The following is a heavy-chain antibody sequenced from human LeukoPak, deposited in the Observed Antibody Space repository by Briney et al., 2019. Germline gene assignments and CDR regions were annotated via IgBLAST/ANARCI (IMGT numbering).Heavy chain of an antibody. CDR3: ARVIGGSYSRPSYYFDY. Sequence: ASVKVSCKASGYTFTGYYMHWVRQAPGQGLEWMGWINPNSGGTNYAQKFQGRVTMTRDTFISTAYMELSRLRSDDTAVYYCARVIGGSYSRPSYYFDYWGQGTLVTVSS. V-gene: IGHV1-2*02. D-gene: IGHD1-26*01. J-gene: IGHJ4*02. CDR2: INPNSGGT. CDR1: GYTFTGYY.